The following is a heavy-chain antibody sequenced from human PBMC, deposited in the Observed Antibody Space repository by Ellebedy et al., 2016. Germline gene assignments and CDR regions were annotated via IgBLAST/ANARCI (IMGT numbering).Heavy chain of an antibody. V-gene: IGHV1-3*04. CDR3: ARVLGSPVVGTGFFDY. D-gene: IGHD6-13*01. Sequence: ASVKVSCKASGYTFTTYGIHWVRQAPGQSLEWMGWINTGNDDTKYSQKFQGRITITRDTSASTVYMELSSLRSEGTAVYFCARVLGSPVVGTGFFDYWGQGTLVTVSS. CDR1: GYTFTTYG. J-gene: IGHJ4*02. CDR2: INTGNDDT.